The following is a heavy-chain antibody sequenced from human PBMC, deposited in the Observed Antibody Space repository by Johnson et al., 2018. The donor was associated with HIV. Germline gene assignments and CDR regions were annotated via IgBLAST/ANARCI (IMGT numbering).Heavy chain of an antibody. J-gene: IGHJ3*02. CDR2: IRWNSRAI. CDR3: AKSHAAGSDFVGRDAFDI. CDR1: GFTFDDYA. V-gene: IGHV3-9*01. D-gene: IGHD2-15*01. Sequence: VQLVESGGGLVQPGRSLRLSCAASGFTFDDYAMHWVRQAPGKGLEWVSGIRWNSRAIGYADSLKRRFTIPRDNAKNSLYLEINPLRPEDTAVDDCAKSHAAGSDFVGRDAFDIWGQGTMVTVSS.